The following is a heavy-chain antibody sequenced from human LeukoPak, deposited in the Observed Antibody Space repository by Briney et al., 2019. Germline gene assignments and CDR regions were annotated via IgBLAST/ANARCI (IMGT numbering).Heavy chain of an antibody. D-gene: IGHD5-18*01. CDR2: IIPILGIA. J-gene: IGHJ4*02. Sequence: SVKVSCKASGGTFSSYAISWVRQAPGQGLEWMGRIIPILGIANYAQKFQGRATITADKSTSTAYMELSRLRSEDTAVYYCARYVDTAMGAFDYWGQGTLVTVSS. CDR1: GGTFSSYA. V-gene: IGHV1-69*04. CDR3: ARYVDTAMGAFDY.